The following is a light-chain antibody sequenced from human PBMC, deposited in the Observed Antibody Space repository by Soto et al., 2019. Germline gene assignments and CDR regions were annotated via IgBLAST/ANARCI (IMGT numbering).Light chain of an antibody. Sequence: EIVLTQSPGTLSLSPGERATLSCRASQSVSSSYLAWYQQQPGQAHRLLIYGSSSRATGIPDRFSGSGSGTDFTLTISRLEPEDFAVYYCQHYGSSPRYTFGHGTKLDIK. V-gene: IGKV3-20*01. J-gene: IGKJ2*01. CDR2: GSS. CDR1: QSVSSSY. CDR3: QHYGSSPRYT.